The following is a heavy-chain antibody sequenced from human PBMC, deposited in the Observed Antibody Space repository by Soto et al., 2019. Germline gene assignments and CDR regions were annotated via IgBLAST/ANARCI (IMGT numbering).Heavy chain of an antibody. CDR3: ARAPLNGDFDY. CDR1: GGSISSGDYY. J-gene: IGHJ4*02. CDR2: IYDSGST. D-gene: IGHD4-17*01. Sequence: SETLSLTCTVSGGSISSGDYYWRWIRQPPGKGLEWIGYIYDSGSTYYNPSLKSRVTISVDTSKNQFSLKLSSVTAADTAVYYCARAPLNGDFDYWGQGTLVTVSS. V-gene: IGHV4-30-4*01.